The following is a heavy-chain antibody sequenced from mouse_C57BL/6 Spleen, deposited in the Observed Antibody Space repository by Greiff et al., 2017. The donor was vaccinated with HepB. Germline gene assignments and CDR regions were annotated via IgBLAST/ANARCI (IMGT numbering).Heavy chain of an antibody. CDR2: SRNKANDYTT. Sequence: EVKLVESGGGLVQSGRSLRLSCATSGFTFSDFYMEWVRQAPGKGLEWIAASRNKANDYTTEYSASVKGRFIVSRDTSQSILYLQMNALRAEDTAIYYCARRDYGSSYGYFDVWGTGTTVTVSS. CDR3: ARRDYGSSYGYFDV. D-gene: IGHD1-1*01. CDR1: GFTFSDFY. J-gene: IGHJ1*03. V-gene: IGHV7-1*01.